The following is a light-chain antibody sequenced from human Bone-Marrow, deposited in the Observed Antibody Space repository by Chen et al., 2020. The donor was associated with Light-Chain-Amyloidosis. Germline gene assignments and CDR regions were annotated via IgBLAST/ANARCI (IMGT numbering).Light chain of an antibody. J-gene: IGLJ3*02. CDR1: NIGSTS. CDR3: QVWDRSSDRPV. V-gene: IGLV3-21*02. Sequence: SYVLTHPSSVSVAPVQTATIACGGNNIGSTSVHWYQHTPGQAPLLVVNDDSDRTSGITGRLSGSNSGNTATLTISRVEAGDEADYYCQVWDRSSDRPVFGGGTKLTVL. CDR2: DDS.